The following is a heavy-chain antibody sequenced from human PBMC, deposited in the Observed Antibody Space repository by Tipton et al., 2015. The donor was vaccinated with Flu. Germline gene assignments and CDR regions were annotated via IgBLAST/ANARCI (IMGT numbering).Heavy chain of an antibody. V-gene: IGHV1-69*01. D-gene: IGHD4-17*01. CDR2: IIPIFGTA. J-gene: IGHJ4*02. Sequence: MQLVQSGAEVKKPGSSVKVSCKASGGTFSSYAISWVRQAPGQGLEWMGGIIPIFGTANYAQKFQGRVTITADESTSTAYMGLSSLRSEDTAVYYCARQETTVTPGGIDYWGQGTLVTVSS. CDR3: ARQETTVTPGGIDY. CDR1: GGTFSSYA.